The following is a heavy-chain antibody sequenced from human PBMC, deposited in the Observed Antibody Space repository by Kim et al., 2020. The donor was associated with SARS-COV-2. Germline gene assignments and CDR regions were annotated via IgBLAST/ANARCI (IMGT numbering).Heavy chain of an antibody. CDR2: INGVGSST. D-gene: IGHD4-4*01. CDR3: ARDPDYNGKSRMDV. J-gene: IGHJ6*02. CDR1: EFTFSSYW. Sequence: GGSLRLSCAASEFTFSSYWMHWVRQAPGKGLVWVSRINGVGSSTTYADSVKGRFTISRDNARNALYLQMNSLRAEDTAVYYCARDPDYNGKSRMDVWGQGTTVTVSS. V-gene: IGHV3-74*01.